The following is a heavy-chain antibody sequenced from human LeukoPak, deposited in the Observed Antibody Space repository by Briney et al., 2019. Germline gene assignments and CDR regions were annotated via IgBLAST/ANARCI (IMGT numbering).Heavy chain of an antibody. CDR2: IKSKTDGGTT. CDR1: GFTFSNAW. D-gene: IGHD5-12*01. V-gene: IGHV3-15*01. Sequence: GGSLRLSCAASGFTFSNAWMSWVRQAPGKGLEWVGRIKSKTDGGTTDYAARVKGRFTISRDDSKNTLYLQMNSLKTEDTAVYYAVATIRHGGSDYFDYWGQGTLVTVSS. J-gene: IGHJ4*02. CDR3: VATIRHGGSDYFDY.